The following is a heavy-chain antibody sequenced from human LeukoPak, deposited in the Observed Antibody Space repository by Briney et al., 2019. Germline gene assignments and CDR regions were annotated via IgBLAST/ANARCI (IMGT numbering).Heavy chain of an antibody. J-gene: IGHJ4*02. CDR1: GFTFSSYG. V-gene: IGHV3-30*18. Sequence: GGSLRLSCAASGFTFSSYGMHWVRQAPGKGLEWVAVISYDGSNKYYADSVKGRFTISRDNSKNTLYLQMNSLRAEDTAVYYCANRGYSYGGYYFDYWGRGTRVTVSS. CDR3: ANRGYSYGGYYFDY. CDR2: ISYDGSNK. D-gene: IGHD5-18*01.